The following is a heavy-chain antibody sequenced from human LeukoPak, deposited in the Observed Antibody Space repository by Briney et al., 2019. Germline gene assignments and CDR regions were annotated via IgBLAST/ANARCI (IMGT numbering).Heavy chain of an antibody. CDR1: GYTFTSYD. CDR2: MNPNSGNT. D-gene: IGHD2-21*02. CDR3: ARGPSFVVVTAILACDY. Sequence: PEASVKVSCKASGYTFTSYDINWVRQATGQGLEWMGWMNPNSGNTGYAQKFQGRVTMTRDTSISTAYMELSRLRSDDTAVYYCARGPSFVVVTAILACDYWGQGPLVTVSS. J-gene: IGHJ4*02. V-gene: IGHV1-8*01.